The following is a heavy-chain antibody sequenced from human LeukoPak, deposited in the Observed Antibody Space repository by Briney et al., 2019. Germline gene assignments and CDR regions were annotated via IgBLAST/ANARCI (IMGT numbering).Heavy chain of an antibody. CDR3: ARKRAKYSSSSCFDY. J-gene: IGHJ4*02. D-gene: IGHD6-6*01. CDR2: VYYSGGT. Sequence: SQTLSLTCAVSGGSISSGAYSWSWIRQPPRKGLEWIGYVYYSGGTYYNPSLKSRVTISVDTSKNQFSLKLSSVTAADTAVYYCARKRAKYSSSSCFDYWGQGTLVTVSS. CDR1: GGSISSGAYS. V-gene: IGHV4-30-4*07.